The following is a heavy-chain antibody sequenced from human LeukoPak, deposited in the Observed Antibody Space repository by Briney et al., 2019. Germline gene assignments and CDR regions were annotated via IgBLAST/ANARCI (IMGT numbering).Heavy chain of an antibody. CDR2: ISSSRSTV. J-gene: IGHJ6*04. D-gene: IGHD3-10*02. CDR1: GFTFSSYS. Sequence: GGSLSLSCAASGFTFSSYSMNWVRQAPGKGLEWISYISSSRSTVYYADSVKGRFTISRDNAKNSLYLQMNSLRAEDTAVYYCAELGITMIGGVWGKGTTVTISS. V-gene: IGHV3-48*04. CDR3: AELGITMIGGV.